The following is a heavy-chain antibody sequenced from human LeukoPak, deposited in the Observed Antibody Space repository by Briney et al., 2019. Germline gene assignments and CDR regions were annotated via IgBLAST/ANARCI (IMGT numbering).Heavy chain of an antibody. CDR1: GGSISSYY. Sequence: SETLSLTCTVSGGSISSYYWSWIRQPPGKGLEWIGYIYYSGSTYYNPSLKSRVTISVDTSKNQFSLKLSSVTAADTAVYYCASLNYYGMDVWGQGTTVTVSS. V-gene: IGHV4-59*12. CDR2: IYYSGST. CDR3: ASLNYYGMDV. J-gene: IGHJ6*02.